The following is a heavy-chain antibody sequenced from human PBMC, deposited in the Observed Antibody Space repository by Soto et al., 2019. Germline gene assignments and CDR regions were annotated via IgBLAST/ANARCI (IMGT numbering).Heavy chain of an antibody. D-gene: IGHD1-26*01. V-gene: IGHV2-5*02. CDR3: AHAYGGRSLY. J-gene: IGHJ4*02. Sequence: QITLKESGPTLVKPTQTITLTCTFSGFSLPTDRVGVGWIRQPPGKALEWLAVIYWDDSKTYRPSLKSRLTLTKDTSKNQVALTMTDMDPVDTATYYCAHAYGGRSLYWGPGTLVTVSS. CDR2: IYWDDSK. CDR1: GFSLPTDRVG.